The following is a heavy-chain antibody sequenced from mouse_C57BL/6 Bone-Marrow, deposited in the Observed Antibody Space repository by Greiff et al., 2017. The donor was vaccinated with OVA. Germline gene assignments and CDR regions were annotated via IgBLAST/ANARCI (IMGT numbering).Heavy chain of an antibody. CDR3: TTGGIVYYGYDY. CDR1: GFNIKDDY. CDR2: IDPENGDT. V-gene: IGHV14-4*01. J-gene: IGHJ2*01. Sequence: EVQLLQSGAELVRPGASVKLSCTASGFNIKDDYMHWVKQRPEQGLEWIGWIDPENGDTEYASKFQGKATITADTSSNTAYLQLSSLTSEDSAVYYCTTGGIVYYGYDYWGQGTTLTVSS. D-gene: IGHD2-2*01.